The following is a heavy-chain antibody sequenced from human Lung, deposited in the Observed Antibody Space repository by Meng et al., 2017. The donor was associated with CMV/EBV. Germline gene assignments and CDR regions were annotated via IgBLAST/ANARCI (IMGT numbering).Heavy chain of an antibody. D-gene: IGHD1-1*01. CDR1: GYSSNDFV. CDR3: ATWNYDWSNY. CDR2: INSNTWDT. J-gene: IGHJ4*02. Sequence: ELQTPCTAVKVSCKAFGYSSNDFVVHSVEQAPLQGLECVGWINSNTWDTNYGQKLQVRVTVTKDTSINTVYLELTTLGSDYTAIYYCATWNYDWSNYWGQGTLVTVSS. V-gene: IGHV1-2*02.